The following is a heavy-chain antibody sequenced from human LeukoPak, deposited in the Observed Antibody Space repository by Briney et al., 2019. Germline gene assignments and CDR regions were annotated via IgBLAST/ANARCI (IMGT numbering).Heavy chain of an antibody. V-gene: IGHV3-21*01. J-gene: IGHJ6*02. D-gene: IGHD3-3*01. CDR3: ARDVAYDFWSGYLDYYGMDV. CDR1: GFTFSSYS. CDR2: VSSSSSYI. Sequence: GGSLRLSCAASGFTFSSYSMNWVRQAPGKGLEWVTSVSSSSSYIYYADSVKGRFTISRDNAKNSLYLQMNSLRAEDTAVYYCARDVAYDFWSGYLDYYGMDVWGQGTTVTVSS.